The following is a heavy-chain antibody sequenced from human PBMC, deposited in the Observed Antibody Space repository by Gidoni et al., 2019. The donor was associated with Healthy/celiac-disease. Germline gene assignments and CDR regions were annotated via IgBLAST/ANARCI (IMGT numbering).Heavy chain of an antibody. Sequence: QVQLLVSGGGGVQPGGSLRLSCSAAGCAFSSNGMQWVRQAPGKGLEWVAVIWYDGSNKYYADSVKGRFTISRDNSKNTLNPQMNSLRAEDTAVYYCARDRPAMVIDFDYWGQGTLVTVSS. V-gene: IGHV3-33*01. D-gene: IGHD5-18*01. CDR1: GCAFSSNG. CDR2: IWYDGSNK. J-gene: IGHJ4*02. CDR3: ARDRPAMVIDFDY.